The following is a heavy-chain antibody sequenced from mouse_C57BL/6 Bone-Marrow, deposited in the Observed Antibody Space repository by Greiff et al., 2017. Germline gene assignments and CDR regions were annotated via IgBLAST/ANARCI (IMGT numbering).Heavy chain of an antibody. CDR1: GYTFTSYG. CDR2: IYPRSGNT. Sequence: QVQLQQSGAELARPGASVKLSCKASGYTFTSYGISWVKQRPGQGLEWIGEIYPRSGNTYYNEKFKGKATLTADKSSSTAYMELRSLTSEDSAVYFCARGGWRPPFELWGRGATLTVS. D-gene: IGHD2-3*01. J-gene: IGHJ2*01. V-gene: IGHV1-81*01. CDR3: ARGGWRPPFEL.